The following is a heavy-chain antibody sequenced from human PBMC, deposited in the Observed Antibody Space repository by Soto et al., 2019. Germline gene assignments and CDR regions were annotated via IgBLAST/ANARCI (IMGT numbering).Heavy chain of an antibody. CDR1: GGSVTNSSYY. D-gene: IGHD4-17*01. Sequence: SETLSLSCTVSGGSVTNSSYYWGWIRQSPGKGLEWIGSVYYRGRSYSKSSVKSRVTISVDTSKNQFSLNFNSVTASDTALYYCVSQRTTVLTQAYFDYWGPGALVTVS. CDR2: VYYRGRS. J-gene: IGHJ4*02. V-gene: IGHV4-39*01. CDR3: VSQRTTVLTQAYFDY.